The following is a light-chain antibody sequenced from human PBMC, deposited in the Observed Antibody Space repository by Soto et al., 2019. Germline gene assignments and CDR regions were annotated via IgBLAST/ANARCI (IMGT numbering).Light chain of an antibody. Sequence: SVLKQPPSVSGAPGQGVIISCTGSSSNIGAGYDVHWYQQLPRTAPKLLIYSSVNRPSGVPDRFSASKSGTSASLAITGLRPEDEADYYCQSYDSRLNGYVFGTGTKVTVL. CDR3: QSYDSRLNGYV. CDR1: SSNIGAGYD. V-gene: IGLV1-40*01. J-gene: IGLJ1*01. CDR2: SSV.